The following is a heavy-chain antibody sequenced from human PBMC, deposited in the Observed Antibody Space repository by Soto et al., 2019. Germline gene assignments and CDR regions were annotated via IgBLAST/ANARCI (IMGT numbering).Heavy chain of an antibody. CDR1: GFTFSNYW. CDR3: ARDLSSNRYGSFDY. Sequence: EVQLVESGGALVQPGGSLRLSCVASGFTFSNYWMHWVRQAPGEGLVWVSRINSDGSSTGYADSVKGRITISRDNAKNTLYLRLNNLRAEDTAVYYCARDLSSNRYGSFDYWGQGTLVTVSS. V-gene: IGHV3-74*01. CDR2: INSDGSST. J-gene: IGHJ4*02. D-gene: IGHD6-13*01.